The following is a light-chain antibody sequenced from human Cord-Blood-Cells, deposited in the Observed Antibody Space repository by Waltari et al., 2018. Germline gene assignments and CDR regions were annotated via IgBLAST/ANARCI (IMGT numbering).Light chain of an antibody. CDR2: WAS. CDR1: QSVLYSSNNKNY. Sequence: DIVMTQSPDSLAVSLGERATINCKSSQSVLYSSNNKNYLAWYQQKPGQPPKLLIYWASTRESGVPDRFSGSGSGTEFTHTISSLQAEDVAVYYCQQYYSTPWTFSQGTKVEIK. V-gene: IGKV4-1*01. CDR3: QQYYSTPWT. J-gene: IGKJ1*01.